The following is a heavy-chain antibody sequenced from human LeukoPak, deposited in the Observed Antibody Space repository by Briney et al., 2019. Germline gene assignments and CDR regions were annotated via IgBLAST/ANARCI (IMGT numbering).Heavy chain of an antibody. Sequence: PSETLSLTCTVSGGSISSSSNYWGWIRQPPGKGLEWIGSIYYSGSTYYNPSLKSRVTISVDTSKNQFSLKLSSVTAADTAVYYCARVEGTTVTTGWFDPWGQGTLVTVSS. CDR1: GGSISSSSNY. CDR3: ARVEGTTVTTGWFDP. CDR2: IYYSGST. D-gene: IGHD4-17*01. J-gene: IGHJ5*02. V-gene: IGHV4-39*07.